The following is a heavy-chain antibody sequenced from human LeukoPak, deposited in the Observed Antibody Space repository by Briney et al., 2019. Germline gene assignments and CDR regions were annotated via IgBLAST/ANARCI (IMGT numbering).Heavy chain of an antibody. CDR2: INHSGST. CDR3: ARGNGARSRTGYFDY. D-gene: IGHD6-6*01. J-gene: IGHJ4*02. V-gene: IGHV4-34*01. CDR1: GGSFSGYY. Sequence: SETLSLTCAVYGGSFSGYYWSWIRQPPGKGLEWIGEINHSGSTNYNPSLKGRVTISVDTSKNQFSLKLSSVTAADTAVYYCARGNGARSRTGYFDYWGQGTLVTVSS.